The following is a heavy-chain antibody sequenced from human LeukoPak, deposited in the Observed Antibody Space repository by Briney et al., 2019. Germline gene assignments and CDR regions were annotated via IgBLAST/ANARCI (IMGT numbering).Heavy chain of an antibody. V-gene: IGHV3-23*01. J-gene: IGHJ4*02. D-gene: IGHD3-3*01. CDR2: ISGTDDNT. CDR1: GFAFSSST. Sequence: LSGGSLRLSCGASGFAFSSSTMSWVRQAPGKGLEWVSGISGTDDNTYYADSVKGRFTIFRDNSKDILYLYMSSLRAEDTAVYYCAKDQSGYNHYFDYWGQGTLVTVSS. CDR3: AKDQSGYNHYFDY.